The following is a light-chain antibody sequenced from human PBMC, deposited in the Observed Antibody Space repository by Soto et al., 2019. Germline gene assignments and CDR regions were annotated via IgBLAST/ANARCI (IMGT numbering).Light chain of an antibody. Sequence: QSALTQPASVSGSPGQSITISCTGTSSDIGAYTLVSWYQQYPGKAPRLIIYEVSKRPSGISNRFSASKSDNTASLTISGLRAEDEALYHCGTWDDSLFSFVFGPGTKVTVL. J-gene: IGLJ1*01. CDR1: SSDIGAYTL. V-gene: IGLV2-23*02. CDR3: GTWDDSLFSFV. CDR2: EVS.